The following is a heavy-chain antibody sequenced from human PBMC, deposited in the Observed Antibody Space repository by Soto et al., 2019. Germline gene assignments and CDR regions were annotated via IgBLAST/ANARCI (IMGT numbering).Heavy chain of an antibody. Sequence: VASVKVSCKASGGTFSSYAISWVRQAPGQGLEWMGGIIPIFGTANYAQKFQGRVTITADKSTSTAYMELSSLRSEDTAVYYCASSYCSGGSCYSGEVHYWGQGTLVTVSS. D-gene: IGHD2-15*01. CDR1: GGTFSSYA. CDR3: ASSYCSGGSCYSGEVHY. CDR2: IIPIFGTA. J-gene: IGHJ4*02. V-gene: IGHV1-69*06.